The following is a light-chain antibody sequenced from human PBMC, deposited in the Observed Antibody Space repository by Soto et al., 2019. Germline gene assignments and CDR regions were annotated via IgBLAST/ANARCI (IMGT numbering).Light chain of an antibody. CDR3: QQYNSYSWT. J-gene: IGKJ1*01. Sequence: DIQMTQSPSTLSASVGDRVTITCRASQSISSWLAWYQQRPGKAPKLLIYDASSLESGVPSRFSGNGSGTEFTLTISSLQPGDFATYYCQQYNSYSWTFGQGTKVDIK. V-gene: IGKV1-5*01. CDR1: QSISSW. CDR2: DAS.